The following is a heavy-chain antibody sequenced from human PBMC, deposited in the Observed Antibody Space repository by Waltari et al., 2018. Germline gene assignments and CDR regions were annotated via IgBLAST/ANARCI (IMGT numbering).Heavy chain of an antibody. CDR3: APLPGGSGQTFDY. CDR1: GYTFMDWF. CDR2: SDPEDGET. V-gene: IGHV1-69-2*01. D-gene: IGHD3-10*01. J-gene: IGHJ4*02. Sequence: EVELVQSGAEVKKPGATVKISCKASGYTFMDWFMHWVQQAAGKGLEWMGRSDPEDGETLYSDKVPGRVTRTEDTSTDTAYIELSSLTPGDTAVYYCAPLPGGSGQTFDYWGQGTLVTVSS.